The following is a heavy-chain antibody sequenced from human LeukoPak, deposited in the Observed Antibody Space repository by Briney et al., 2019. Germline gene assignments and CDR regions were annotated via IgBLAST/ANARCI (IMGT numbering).Heavy chain of an antibody. Sequence: GASVKVPCKASGGTFSSYNFIWVRQAPGQGLEWMGGIIPMQGTPNYAQKFQDRVTISADKSTTTVYMALSSLRYEDTAMYYCARESVAGGFEYWGQGTLVTVSS. CDR1: GGTFSSYN. V-gene: IGHV1-69*08. D-gene: IGHD6-19*01. CDR3: ARESVAGGFEY. J-gene: IGHJ4*02. CDR2: IIPMQGTP.